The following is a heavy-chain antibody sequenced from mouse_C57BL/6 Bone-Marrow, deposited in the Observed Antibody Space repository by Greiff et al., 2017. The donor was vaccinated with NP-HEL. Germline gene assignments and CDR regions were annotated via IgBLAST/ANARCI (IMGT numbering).Heavy chain of an antibody. CDR3: ARAYDYDGGYAMDY. CDR2: IYPGSGST. Sequence: QVQLQQPGAELVKPGASVKMSCKASGYTFTSYWITWVKQRPGQGLEWIGDIYPGSGSTNYNEKFKSKATLTVDTSSSTAYMQLSSLTSEDSAVYCCARAYDYDGGYAMDYWGQGTSVTVSS. V-gene: IGHV1-55*01. CDR1: GYTFTSYW. D-gene: IGHD2-4*01. J-gene: IGHJ4*01.